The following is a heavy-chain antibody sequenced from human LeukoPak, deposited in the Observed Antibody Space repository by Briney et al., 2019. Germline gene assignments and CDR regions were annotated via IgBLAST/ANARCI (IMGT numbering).Heavy chain of an antibody. CDR3: ARGLRYATD. V-gene: IGHV4-31*03. D-gene: IGHD3-9*01. CDR1: GGSISSGGYY. J-gene: IGHJ4*02. Sequence: PSETLSLTCTVSGGSISSGGYYWSWLRQHPGKGLEWIGYIYYSGSAYYNPSLKSRVTISVDTSKNQFSLKLSSVTAADTAVYYCARGLRYATDWGQGTLVTVSS. CDR2: IYYSGSA.